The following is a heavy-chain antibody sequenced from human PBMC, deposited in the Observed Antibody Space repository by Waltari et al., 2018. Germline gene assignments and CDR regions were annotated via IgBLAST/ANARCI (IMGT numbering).Heavy chain of an antibody. J-gene: IGHJ4*02. Sequence: EVQLLESGGGLVQPGGSLRLSCAASGFTFSSYAMSWVRQAPGKGLEWVSAISGSCGSTYYADSVKGRFTISRDNSKNTLYLQMNSLRAEDTAVYYCAKAYSSGWFYFDYWGQGTLVTVSS. D-gene: IGHD6-19*01. V-gene: IGHV3-23*01. CDR1: GFTFSSYA. CDR2: ISGSCGST. CDR3: AKAYSSGWFYFDY.